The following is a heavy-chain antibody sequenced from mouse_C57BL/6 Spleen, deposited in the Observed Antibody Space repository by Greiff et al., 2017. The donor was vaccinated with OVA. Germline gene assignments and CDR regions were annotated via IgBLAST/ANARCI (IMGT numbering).Heavy chain of an antibody. Sequence: EVKLVESGGGLVKPGGFLKLSCAASGFTFSDYGMHWVRQAPEKGLEWVAYISSGSSTIYYADTVKGRFTISRDNAKNTLFLQMTSLRSEDTAMYYCARKWLLPYWYFDVWGTGTTVTVSS. D-gene: IGHD2-3*01. CDR2: ISSGSSTI. V-gene: IGHV5-17*01. J-gene: IGHJ1*03. CDR3: ARKWLLPYWYFDV. CDR1: GFTFSDYG.